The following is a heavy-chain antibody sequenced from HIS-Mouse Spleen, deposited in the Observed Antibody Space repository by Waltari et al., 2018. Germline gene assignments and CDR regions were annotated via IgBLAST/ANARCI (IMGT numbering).Heavy chain of an antibody. D-gene: IGHD6-6*01. CDR1: GGTFSSYA. Sequence: QVQLVQSGAEVKKPGSSVKFSCKASGGTFSSYAISWVRKPPGQGLEWMGRIIPILGIANYAQKFQGRVTITADKSTSTAYMELSSLRSEDTAVYYCARDPRVAARLDYYGMDVWGQGTTVTVSS. CDR3: ARDPRVAARLDYYGMDV. J-gene: IGHJ6*02. V-gene: IGHV1-69*04. CDR2: IIPILGIA.